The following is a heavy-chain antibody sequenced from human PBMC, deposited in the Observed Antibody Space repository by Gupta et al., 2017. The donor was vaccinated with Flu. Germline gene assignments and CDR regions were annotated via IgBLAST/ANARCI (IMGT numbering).Heavy chain of an antibody. J-gene: IGHJ6*02. CDR3: ARGLNIVVVPAAIGDYYYGMDV. Sequence: QVQLVQSGAEVKKPGASVKVSCKASGYTFTSYYMHWVRQAPGQGLEWMGIINPSGGSTSYAQKFQGRVTMTRDTSTSTVYMELSSLRSEDTAVYYCARGLNIVVVPAAIGDYYYGMDVWGQGTTVTVSS. CDR2: INPSGGST. CDR1: GYTFTSYY. D-gene: IGHD2-2*02. V-gene: IGHV1-46*01.